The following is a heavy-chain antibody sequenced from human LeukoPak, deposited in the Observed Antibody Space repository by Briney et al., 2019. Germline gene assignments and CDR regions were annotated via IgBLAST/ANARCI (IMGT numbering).Heavy chain of an antibody. J-gene: IGHJ5*02. V-gene: IGHV3-53*01. CDR1: GITVSSNY. CDR2: IYSDDRT. Sequence: GGSLRLXCAASGITVSSNYMSWVRQAPGKGLEWVSVIYSDDRTYYADSVKGRFTLSRDKSKNTLYLQMNSLRAEDTAVYYCARDNRVVTIFGVVTRWWFDPWGQGTLVTVSS. D-gene: IGHD3-3*01. CDR3: ARDNRVVTIFGVVTRWWFDP.